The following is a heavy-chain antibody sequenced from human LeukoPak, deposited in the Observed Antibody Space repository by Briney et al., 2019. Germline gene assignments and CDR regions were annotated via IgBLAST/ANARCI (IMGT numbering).Heavy chain of an antibody. CDR3: ARDFGSSGWYGAFDY. CDR1: GGSISSYF. J-gene: IGHJ4*02. D-gene: IGHD6-19*01. V-gene: IGHV4-59*01. CDR2: ISYSGST. Sequence: SETLFLTCTVSGGSISSYFWSWIRQPPGKGLEWIGYISYSGSTSYNPSLKCRVTISVDTSKNQFSLKLTSITAADTAVYYCARDFGSSGWYGAFDYWGQGTLVTVSS.